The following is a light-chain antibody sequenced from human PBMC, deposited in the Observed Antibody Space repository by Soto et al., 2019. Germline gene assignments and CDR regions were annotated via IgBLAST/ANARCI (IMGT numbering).Light chain of an antibody. CDR2: EVS. CDR3: SSYAGSNNYVV. Sequence: QSALTQPPSASGSPGQSVTIPSPGTSGDVGGYNYVSWYQQHPGKAPKLMIYEVSKRPSGVPDRFSGSKSGNTASLTVSGLQAEDEADYYCSSYAGSNNYVVFGGGTKLTVL. J-gene: IGLJ2*01. CDR1: SGDVGGYNY. V-gene: IGLV2-8*01.